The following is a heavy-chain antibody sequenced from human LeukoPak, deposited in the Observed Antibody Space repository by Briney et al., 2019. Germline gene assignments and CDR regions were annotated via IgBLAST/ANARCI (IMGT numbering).Heavy chain of an antibody. D-gene: IGHD6-13*01. CDR2: IYYSGST. V-gene: IGHV4-39*01. J-gene: IGHJ4*02. Sequence: SETLSLTCTVSGGSISSSSYYWGWIRQPPGKGLEWIGSIYYSGSTYYNPSLKSRVTISVDTSKNQFSLKLSSVTAADTALYFSAGHVSIAAAGTVTYFDYWGQGTLVTVSS. CDR3: AGHVSIAAAGTVTYFDY. CDR1: GGSISSSSYY.